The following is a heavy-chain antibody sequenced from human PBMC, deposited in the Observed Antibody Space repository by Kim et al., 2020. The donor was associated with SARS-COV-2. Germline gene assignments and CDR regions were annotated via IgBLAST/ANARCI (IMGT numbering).Heavy chain of an antibody. D-gene: IGHD3-3*01. V-gene: IGHV3-11*01. Sequence: GGSLRLSCAASGFTFSDYYMSWIRQAPGKGLEWVSYISSSGSTIYYADSVKGRFTISRDNAKNSLYLQMNSLRAEDTAVYYCARESKRRFLDESHYYYYYMDVWGKGTTVTVSS. CDR2: ISSSGSTI. J-gene: IGHJ6*03. CDR3: ARESKRRFLDESHYYYYYMDV. CDR1: GFTFSDYY.